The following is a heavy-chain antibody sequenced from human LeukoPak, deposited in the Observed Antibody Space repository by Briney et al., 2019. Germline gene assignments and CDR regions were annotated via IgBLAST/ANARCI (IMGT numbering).Heavy chain of an antibody. J-gene: IGHJ4*02. CDR1: GGSFSGYY. D-gene: IGHD3-9*01. V-gene: IGHV4-34*01. CDR2: INHSGST. Sequence: PSETLSLTCAVYGGSFSGYYWSWIRQPPGKGLEWIGEINHSGSTNYNPSLKSRVTISVDTSKNQFSLKLSSVTAADTAVYYCASGALRYFDWLPFDYWGQGTLVTVSS. CDR3: ASGALRYFDWLPFDY.